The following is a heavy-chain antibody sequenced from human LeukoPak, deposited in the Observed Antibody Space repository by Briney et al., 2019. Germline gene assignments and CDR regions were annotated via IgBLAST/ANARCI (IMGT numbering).Heavy chain of an antibody. J-gene: IGHJ5*02. Sequence: GASVKVSCKASGGTFSSYAISWVRQAPGQGLEWMGGIIPIFGTANYAQKFQGRVTITTDESTSTAYMELSSLRSEDTAVYYCGRVVAAGTLVSPFDPWGQGTLVTVSS. CDR3: GRVVAAGTLVSPFDP. V-gene: IGHV1-69*05. CDR2: IIPIFGTA. CDR1: GGTFSSYA. D-gene: IGHD6-13*01.